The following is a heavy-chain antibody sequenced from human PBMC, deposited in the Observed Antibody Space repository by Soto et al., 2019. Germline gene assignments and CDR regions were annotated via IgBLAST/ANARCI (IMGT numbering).Heavy chain of an antibody. V-gene: IGHV1-69*02. D-gene: IGHD3-10*01. CDR1: GGTFSSYT. Sequence: QVQLVQSGAEVKKPGSSVKVSCKASGGTFSSYTISWVRQAPGQGLEWMGRIIPILGIANYAQKFQGRVTITADKSTSTAYMELSSLRSEDTAVYYYARVPGGVRGVITLFDYWGQGTLVTVSS. CDR2: IIPILGIA. J-gene: IGHJ4*02. CDR3: ARVPGGVRGVITLFDY.